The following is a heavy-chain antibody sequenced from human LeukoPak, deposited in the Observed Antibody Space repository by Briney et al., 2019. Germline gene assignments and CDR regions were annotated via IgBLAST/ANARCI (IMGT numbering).Heavy chain of an antibody. CDR2: INSDGSWT. CDR1: GRYW. Sequence: GGSLRLSCAASGRYWMHWVRQAPGKGLVWVSHINSDGSWTSYADSVKGRFTISKDNAKNTVYLQMSNLRVEDTAVYYCVSFYETYWGRGTLVTVSS. J-gene: IGHJ4*02. D-gene: IGHD2/OR15-2a*01. V-gene: IGHV3-74*01. CDR3: VSFYETY.